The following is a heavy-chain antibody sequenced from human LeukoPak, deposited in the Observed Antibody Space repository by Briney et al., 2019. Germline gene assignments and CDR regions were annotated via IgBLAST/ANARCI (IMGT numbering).Heavy chain of an antibody. Sequence: SETLPLTCTVSGGSIRSSSYYWGWIRHPPGKGLEWIGSIYYSGSTYYNPSLKSRVTISVDTSKNQFSLKLSSVTAADTAVYYCARTNPPVRYFDWLPHYYYYYGMDVWGQGTTVTVSS. CDR2: IYYSGST. V-gene: IGHV4-39*01. J-gene: IGHJ6*02. CDR3: ARTNPPVRYFDWLPHYYYYYGMDV. CDR1: GGSIRSSSYY. D-gene: IGHD3-9*01.